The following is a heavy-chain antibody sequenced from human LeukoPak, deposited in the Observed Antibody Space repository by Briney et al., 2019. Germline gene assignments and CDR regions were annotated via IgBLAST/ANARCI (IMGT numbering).Heavy chain of an antibody. D-gene: IGHD3-10*01. V-gene: IGHV3-23*01. CDR1: GFSLSNVA. Sequence: GGSLTLSCAASGFSLSNVAVGWVRLAPGKGPEWVSIISGSGTSTYLADSVKGRFTISRDSSTNTLYLQLISLRAEDTAIYYCARGGSVFAYFFDYWGQGTLVTVSS. CDR2: ISGSGTST. CDR3: ARGGSVFAYFFDY. J-gene: IGHJ4*02.